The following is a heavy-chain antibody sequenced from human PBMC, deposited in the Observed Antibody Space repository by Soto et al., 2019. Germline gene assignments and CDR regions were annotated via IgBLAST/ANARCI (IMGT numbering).Heavy chain of an antibody. CDR3: ARAIVVVPAARWFDP. Sequence: QPLSVTCSVADGSIRGGGYYRSRKRKHPGKGLEWIGYIYYSGSTYYNPSPKSRVTISVDKSKNQFSLKLSSVTAADTAVYYCARAIVVVPAARWFDPRRQGTLVTV. J-gene: IGHJ5*02. D-gene: IGHD2-2*01. V-gene: IGHV4-31*03. CDR2: IYYSGST. CDR1: DGSIRGGGYY.